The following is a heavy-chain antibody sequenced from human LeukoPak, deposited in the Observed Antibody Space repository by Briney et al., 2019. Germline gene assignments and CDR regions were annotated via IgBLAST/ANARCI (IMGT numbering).Heavy chain of an antibody. CDR2: IYYSGST. Sequence: SETLSLTCTVSGGSISSSSYSWGWIRQPPGKGLEWIGSIYYSGSTYYNPSLKSRVTISADTSNNHFSLRLTSVTAADTAVYYCAGGWLPDKNDFWGQGTLVTVSA. J-gene: IGHJ4*02. CDR3: AGGWLPDKNDF. CDR1: GGSISSSSYS. V-gene: IGHV4-39*07. D-gene: IGHD5-24*01.